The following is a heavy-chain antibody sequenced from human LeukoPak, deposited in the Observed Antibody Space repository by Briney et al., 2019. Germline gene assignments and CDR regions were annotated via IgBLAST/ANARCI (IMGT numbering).Heavy chain of an antibody. J-gene: IGHJ4*02. Sequence: SETLSLTCAVYGGSFSGYYWSWIRQPPGKGLEWIGYIYSGSTYYSPSLKTRVTISVDTSKNQFSLKLSSVTAADTAVYYCARTVDTAMFYYFDYWGQGTLVTVSS. CDR3: ARTVDTAMFYYFDY. V-gene: IGHV4-30-4*08. CDR1: GGSFSGYY. CDR2: IYSGST. D-gene: IGHD5-18*01.